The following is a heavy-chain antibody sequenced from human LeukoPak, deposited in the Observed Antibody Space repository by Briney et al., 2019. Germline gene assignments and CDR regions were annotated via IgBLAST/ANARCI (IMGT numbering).Heavy chain of an antibody. D-gene: IGHD1-26*01. J-gene: IGHJ4*02. CDR2: IYTSGST. CDR1: GGSISSYF. CDR3: ARGIVGGTTSTD. Sequence: SETLSLTCTVSGGSISSYFWSWIRQPAGKGLEWIGRIYTSGSTNYNPSLKSRVTMSVDASKNQFSLKLSSVTAADTAVYYCARGIVGGTTSTDWGQGTLVTVSS. V-gene: IGHV4-4*07.